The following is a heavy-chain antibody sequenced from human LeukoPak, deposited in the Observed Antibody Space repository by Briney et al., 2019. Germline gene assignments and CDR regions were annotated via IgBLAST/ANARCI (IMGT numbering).Heavy chain of an antibody. Sequence: GASVKVSCKASGYTFTSYGISWVRQAPGQGLEWMGWISGYNGNTNYAQKLQGRVTMTTDTSTSTACMELKSLRSDDTAVYYCERADIRAIASSGWYGFDYWGQGTLVTVSS. J-gene: IGHJ4*02. D-gene: IGHD6-19*01. V-gene: IGHV1-18*01. CDR3: ERADIRAIASSGWYGFDY. CDR2: ISGYNGNT. CDR1: GYTFTSYG.